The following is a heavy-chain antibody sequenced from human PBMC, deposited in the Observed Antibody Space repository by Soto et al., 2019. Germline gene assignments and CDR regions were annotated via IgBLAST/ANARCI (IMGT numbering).Heavy chain of an antibody. CDR2: ISGSGGST. Sequence: PGGSLRRSCAASGFTFSSYAMNWVRQAPGKGLEWVSVISGSGGSTYYADSVKGRFSISRDSSKNTLYLQMNSLRAEDTAVYYCAKRGSGSYFDYWGQGTLVTVSS. V-gene: IGHV3-23*01. CDR3: AKRGSGSYFDY. CDR1: GFTFSSYA. D-gene: IGHD1-26*01. J-gene: IGHJ4*02.